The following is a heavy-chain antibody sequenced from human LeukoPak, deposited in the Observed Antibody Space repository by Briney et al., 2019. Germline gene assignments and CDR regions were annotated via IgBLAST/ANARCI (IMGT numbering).Heavy chain of an antibody. CDR1: GYTFTSYG. Sequence: ASVKVSCKASGYTFTSYGISWVQQAPGQGLEWMGWISAYNGNTNYAQKLQGRVTMTTDTSTSTAYMELRSLRSDDTAVYYCGTFRGDGSPVGVDVWGKGTTVTVSS. CDR3: GTFRGDGSPVGVDV. CDR2: ISAYNGNT. D-gene: IGHD3-10*01. J-gene: IGHJ6*04. V-gene: IGHV1-18*01.